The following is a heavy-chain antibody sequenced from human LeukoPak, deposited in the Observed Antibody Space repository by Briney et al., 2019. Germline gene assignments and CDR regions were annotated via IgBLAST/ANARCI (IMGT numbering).Heavy chain of an antibody. J-gene: IGHJ4*02. D-gene: IGHD2-21*02. CDR2: ISWNSGSI. V-gene: IGHV3-9*01. CDR3: AKDTSVVVTGTFDY. CDR1: GFTLSKYA. Sequence: GGSLRLSCVASGFTLSKYAMSWVRQAPGKGLEWVSGISWNSGSIGYADSVKGRFTISRDNAKNSLYLQMNSLRAEDTALYYCAKDTSVVVTGTFDYWGQGTLVTVSS.